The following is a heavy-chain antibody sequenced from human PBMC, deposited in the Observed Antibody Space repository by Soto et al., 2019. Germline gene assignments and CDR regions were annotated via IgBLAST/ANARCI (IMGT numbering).Heavy chain of an antibody. J-gene: IGHJ6*03. CDR2: ISGSGGST. Sequence: EVQLLESGGGLVQPGGSLRLSCAASGFTFSSYAMSWVRQAPGKGLEWVSAISGSGGSTYYADSVKGRFTITRDNSKNKLYLQMNSLRAEDTAVYYCAKVISESDCSGGSCYQRGYYYYMDVWGKGTTVTVSS. CDR3: AKVISESDCSGGSCYQRGYYYYMDV. D-gene: IGHD2-15*01. V-gene: IGHV3-23*01. CDR1: GFTFSSYA.